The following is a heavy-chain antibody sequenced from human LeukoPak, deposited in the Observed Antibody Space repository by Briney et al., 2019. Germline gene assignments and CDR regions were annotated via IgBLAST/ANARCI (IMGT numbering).Heavy chain of an antibody. CDR1: GGTFSSYA. Sequence: SVKVSCKASGGTFSSYAISWVRQAPGQGLEWMGGIIPIFGTANYAQKFQGRVTITADKSTSTAYMELSSLRSEDTAVYYCARLPSRGWELRSSTGYWGQGTLVTVSS. CDR2: IIPIFGTA. D-gene: IGHD1-26*01. V-gene: IGHV1-69*06. CDR3: ARLPSRGWELRSSTGY. J-gene: IGHJ4*02.